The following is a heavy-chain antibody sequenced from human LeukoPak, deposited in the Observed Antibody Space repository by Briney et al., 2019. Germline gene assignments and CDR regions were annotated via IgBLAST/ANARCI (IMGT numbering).Heavy chain of an antibody. CDR1: GYSFTSYW. V-gene: IGHV5-51*01. Sequence: GESLKISCKGSGYSFTSYWIGWVRQMPGKGLEWMGIIYPGDSDTRYRPPFQGQVTISADKSIATAYLQWSSLKASDTAMYYCARLQYSNGYVDYWGQGTLATVSS. D-gene: IGHD5-18*01. CDR2: IYPGDSDT. J-gene: IGHJ4*02. CDR3: ARLQYSNGYVDY.